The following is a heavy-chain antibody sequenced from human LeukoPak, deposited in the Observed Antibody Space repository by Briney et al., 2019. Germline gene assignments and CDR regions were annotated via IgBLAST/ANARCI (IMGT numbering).Heavy chain of an antibody. V-gene: IGHV3-33*01. D-gene: IGHD1-26*01. Sequence: GGSLRLSCAASGFTFSSYGMHWVRQAPGKGLEWVAVIWYDGSNKYYADSVKGRFTISRDNSKNTLYLQMNSLRAGDTAVYYCARDPYSGSYPPPYFDYWGQGTLVTVSS. CDR2: IWYDGSNK. CDR1: GFTFSSYG. CDR3: ARDPYSGSYPPPYFDY. J-gene: IGHJ4*02.